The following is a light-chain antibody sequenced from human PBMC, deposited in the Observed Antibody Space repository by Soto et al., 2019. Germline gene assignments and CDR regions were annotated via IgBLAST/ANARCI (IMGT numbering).Light chain of an antibody. CDR1: SSNIGSNY. CDR2: DNN. Sequence: QSVLTQPPSVSAAPGQKVTISCSGSSSNIGSNYVSWYQHLPGTAPKLLIYDNNKRPSGIPDRFSGSQSGTSATLGITGLQTGDEADYYCGTWDSSLSAVFGVGTKVTVL. V-gene: IGLV1-51*01. CDR3: GTWDSSLSAV. J-gene: IGLJ2*01.